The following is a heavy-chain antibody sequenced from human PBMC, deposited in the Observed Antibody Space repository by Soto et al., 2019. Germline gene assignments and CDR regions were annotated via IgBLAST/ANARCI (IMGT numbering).Heavy chain of an antibody. J-gene: IGHJ4*02. CDR2: MNPYNGNA. CDR3: ARRKERSGPHYFDS. CDR1: GYTFITYD. Sequence: ASVKVSCKASGYTFITYDINWVLQAPGQGLEWMGWMNPYNGNAGYAQKFQGRVTMTRNTSISAAYMELSSLKSNDTAVYFCARRKERSGPHYFDSWGQGTLVTVSS. V-gene: IGHV1-8*01. D-gene: IGHD1-1*01.